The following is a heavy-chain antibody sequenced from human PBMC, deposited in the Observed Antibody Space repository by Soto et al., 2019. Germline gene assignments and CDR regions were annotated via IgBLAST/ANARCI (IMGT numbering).Heavy chain of an antibody. CDR3: ASRAVSSITMVRGVFPHYYGMDV. CDR1: GGTFSSYT. V-gene: IGHV1-69*02. Sequence: QVQLVQSGAEVKKPGSSVKVSCKASGGTFSSYTISWVRQAPGQGLEWMGRIIPILGIANYAQKFQGRVTITADKSTSTADMELSSLRSEDTAVYYCASRAVSSITMVRGVFPHYYGMDVWGQGTTVTVSS. CDR2: IIPILGIA. J-gene: IGHJ6*02. D-gene: IGHD3-10*01.